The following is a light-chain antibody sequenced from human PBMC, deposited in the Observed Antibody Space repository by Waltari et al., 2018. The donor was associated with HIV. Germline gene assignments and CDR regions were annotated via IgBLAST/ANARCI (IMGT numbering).Light chain of an antibody. J-gene: IGLJ1*01. V-gene: IGLV2-11*01. CDR3: CSYAGGYSYV. CDR1: SSDVGGYDS. Sequence: QSALTQPRSVSGSPGPSVTVSCTEASSDVGGYDSVSWYHTHPGKAPKLIIYDVTKRPSGVPGRFSGSRSGDTASLTISGLQADDEADYYCCSYAGGYSYVFGAGTRVIVL. CDR2: DVT.